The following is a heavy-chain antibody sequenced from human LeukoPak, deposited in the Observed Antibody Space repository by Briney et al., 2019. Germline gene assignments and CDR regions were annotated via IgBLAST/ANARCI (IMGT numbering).Heavy chain of an antibody. J-gene: IGHJ4*02. CDR3: ARAQPGFYYYDSSGYFDY. CDR1: GFTVSSNY. D-gene: IGHD3-22*01. Sequence: PGGSLRLSCAASGFTVSSNYMSWVRQAPGKGLEWVSVIYSGGSTYYADSVKGRFTISRDNSKNTLYLQMNSLRAEDTAVYYCARAQPGFYYYDSSGYFDYWGQGTLVTVSS. CDR2: IYSGGST. V-gene: IGHV3-53*01.